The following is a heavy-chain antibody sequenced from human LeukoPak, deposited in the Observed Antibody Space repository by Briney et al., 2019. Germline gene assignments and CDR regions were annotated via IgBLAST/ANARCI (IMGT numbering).Heavy chain of an antibody. CDR3: ARTWDYYGSGSYYY. D-gene: IGHD3-10*01. Sequence: GGSLRLSCAASGFTFSSYWMSWVRQAPGKGLEWVANIKQDGSEKYYVDSVKGRFTISRDNAKNSLYLQMNSLRAEDTAVYYCARTWDYYGSGSYYYWGQGTLVTVSS. V-gene: IGHV3-7*01. J-gene: IGHJ4*02. CDR2: IKQDGSEK. CDR1: GFTFSSYW.